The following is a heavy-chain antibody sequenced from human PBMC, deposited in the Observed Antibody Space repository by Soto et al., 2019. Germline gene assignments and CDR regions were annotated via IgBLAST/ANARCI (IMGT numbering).Heavy chain of an antibody. D-gene: IGHD3-3*01. CDR1: GYSFTSYW. V-gene: IGHV5-51*01. CDR3: ARHFQRGLIGVVVPRY. CDR2: IYPGDSDT. Sequence: GESLKISCKGSGYSFTSYWIGWVRQMPGKGLEWMGIIYPGDSDTRYSPSFQGQVTISADKSISTAYLQWSSLKASDTAMYYCARHFQRGLIGVVVPRYWGQGTLVTVSS. J-gene: IGHJ4*02.